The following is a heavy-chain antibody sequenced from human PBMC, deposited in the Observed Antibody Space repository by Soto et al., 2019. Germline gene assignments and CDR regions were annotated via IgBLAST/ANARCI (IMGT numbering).Heavy chain of an antibody. CDR3: ARDPHEFWTSYWFDP. J-gene: IGHJ5*02. Sequence: ASVKVSCKTSGYTFNTYGINWVRQAPGQGLELMGWISAYDGKTTYAEKFQGRVTLTTDTSTSTAYMELRSLRSDDTATYYCARDPHEFWTSYWFDPWGQGIMVTVSS. D-gene: IGHD3-3*01. CDR2: ISAYDGKT. CDR1: GYTFNTYG. V-gene: IGHV1-18*01.